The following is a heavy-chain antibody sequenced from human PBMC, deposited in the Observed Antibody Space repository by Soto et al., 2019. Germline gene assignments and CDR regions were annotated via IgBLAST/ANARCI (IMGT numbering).Heavy chain of an antibody. V-gene: IGHV1-69*01. Sequence: QVQLVQSGAEVKKLGSSVKVSCKASGGTFSTYDICWVRQAPGKGLEWMGGIIPLFGTANYAQKFQGRATIIADESTRTAYMELRRLRSEDTAVYYCAINEGTDGYKFAYWGQGTLVTVSS. J-gene: IGHJ4*02. D-gene: IGHD5-12*01. CDR1: GGTFSTYD. CDR2: IIPLFGTA. CDR3: AINEGTDGYKFAY.